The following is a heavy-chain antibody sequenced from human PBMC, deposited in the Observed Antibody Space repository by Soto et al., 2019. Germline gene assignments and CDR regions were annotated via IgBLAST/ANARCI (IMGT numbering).Heavy chain of an antibody. CDR1: GFIFGDYF. J-gene: IGHJ6*02. Sequence: GGSLRLSCAASGFIFGDYFMHWVRQAPGKGLEWVAYTSYDGRDKNYADSVKGRFTISRDNSKNMLFLQMSSLRPEDTAVYYCARYDGLGHCTSSNCVTLGMDVWGQGTTVTVYS. CDR2: TSYDGRDK. D-gene: IGHD2-2*01. CDR3: ARYDGLGHCTSSNCVTLGMDV. V-gene: IGHV3-30*04.